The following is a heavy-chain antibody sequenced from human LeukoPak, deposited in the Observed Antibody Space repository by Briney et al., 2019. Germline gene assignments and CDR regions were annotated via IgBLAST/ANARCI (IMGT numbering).Heavy chain of an antibody. CDR3: VRACGGDCYLADY. D-gene: IGHD2-21*02. Sequence: GGSLRLSCAASGFTFSSYSMSWVRQAPGKGLEWVSSISSSSSYIYYADSVKGRFTISRDYAKNSLYLQMNSLRAEDTAVYYCVRACGGDCYLADYWGQGTLATVSS. V-gene: IGHV3-21*01. J-gene: IGHJ4*02. CDR1: GFTFSSYS. CDR2: ISSSSSYI.